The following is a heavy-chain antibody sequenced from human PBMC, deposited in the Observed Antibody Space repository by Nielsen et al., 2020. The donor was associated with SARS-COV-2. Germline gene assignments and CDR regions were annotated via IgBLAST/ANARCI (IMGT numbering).Heavy chain of an antibody. CDR1: GFTFSGSA. D-gene: IGHD4-23*01. V-gene: IGHV3-73*01. CDR3: SSPTVAY. CDR2: IRSYANEYAT. J-gene: IGHJ4*02. Sequence: GGSLRLSCVASGFTFSGSAMHWVRQASEKGLEWLGRIRSYANEYATAYAASVKGRFTISRDDSKNTAYLQMSSLKTEDTALYYCSSPTVAYWGQGTLVTVSS.